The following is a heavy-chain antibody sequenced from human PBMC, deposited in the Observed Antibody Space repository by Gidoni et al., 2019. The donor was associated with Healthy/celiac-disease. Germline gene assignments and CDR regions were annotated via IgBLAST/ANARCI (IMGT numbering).Heavy chain of an antibody. CDR2: IYSGGST. D-gene: IGHD4-4*01. CDR3: AGGYSNNLYYYYGMDV. Sequence: EVQLVESGGGLVPPGGSLRLSCAASGFTVSSNYMSWVRQAPGKGLEWVSVIYSGGSTYYADSVKGRLTISRHNSKNTLYLQMNSLRAEDTAVYYCAGGYSNNLYYYYGMDVWGQGTTVTVSS. J-gene: IGHJ6*02. V-gene: IGHV3-53*04. CDR1: GFTVSSNY.